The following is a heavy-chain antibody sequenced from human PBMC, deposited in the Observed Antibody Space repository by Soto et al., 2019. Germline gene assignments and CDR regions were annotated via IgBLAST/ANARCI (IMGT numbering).Heavy chain of an antibody. CDR1: GFTFTHYA. CDR3: ATRMYSTSWYYFVS. V-gene: IGHV3-23*01. J-gene: IGHJ4*02. Sequence: EGQLLESGGGFVQPGGSLRLSCAAPGFTFTHYALSWVRQAPGKGLEWVSTIGGGSGSTSYADSVKGRFSISRENSKNTLYLQMSSLRAEDTALYYCATRMYSTSWYYFVSWGQGTLVTVSS. D-gene: IGHD6-13*01. CDR2: IGGGSGST.